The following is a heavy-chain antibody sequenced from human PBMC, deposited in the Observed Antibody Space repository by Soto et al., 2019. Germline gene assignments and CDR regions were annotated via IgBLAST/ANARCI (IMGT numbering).Heavy chain of an antibody. CDR2: INAGNGRE. J-gene: IGHJ4*02. Sequence: ASVKVSCKTSGYTFTSYTLHWVRQAPGQGLEWMGWINAGNGREKYSQRFQDRVSLSTDKSAATAYMELRSLRSEDTVMYYCARGGGWVGEASFDSWGQGTLVTVSS. V-gene: IGHV1-3*01. D-gene: IGHD3-10*01. CDR3: ARGGGWVGEASFDS. CDR1: GYTFTSYT.